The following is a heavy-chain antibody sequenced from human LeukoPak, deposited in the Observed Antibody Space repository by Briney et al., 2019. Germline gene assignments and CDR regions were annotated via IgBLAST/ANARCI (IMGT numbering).Heavy chain of an antibody. D-gene: IGHD4-17*01. Sequence: ASVKVSCKASGYTFTGYYMHWVRQAPGQGLEWMGWINPNSGGTNYAQKFQGRVTMTRDTSISTAYMELSRLRSEDTAVYYCARDSEYGAPGYFDYWGQGTLVTVSS. J-gene: IGHJ4*02. CDR2: INPNSGGT. CDR3: ARDSEYGAPGYFDY. V-gene: IGHV1-2*02. CDR1: GYTFTGYY.